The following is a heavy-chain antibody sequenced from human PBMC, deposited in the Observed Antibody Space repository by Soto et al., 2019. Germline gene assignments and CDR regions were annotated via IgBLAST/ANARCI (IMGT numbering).Heavy chain of an antibody. J-gene: IGHJ6*02. CDR3: ATFCSSTSCSYYYYGMDV. V-gene: IGHV1-24*01. Sequence: GASVKVSCKVSGYTLTELSMHWVRQAPGKGLEWMGGFDPEDGETIYAQKFQGRVTMTEDTSTDTAYMELSSLRSEDTAVYYCATFCSSTSCSYYYYGMDVWGQGTTVTVSS. CDR2: FDPEDGET. D-gene: IGHD2-2*01. CDR1: GYTLTELS.